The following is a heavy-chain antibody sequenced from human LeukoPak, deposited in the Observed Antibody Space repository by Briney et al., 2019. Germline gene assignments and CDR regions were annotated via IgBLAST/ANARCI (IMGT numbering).Heavy chain of an antibody. CDR2: VSYDGSNK. V-gene: IGHV3-30-3*01. Sequence: QAGGSLRLSCAASGFSFSDYHMTWIRQAPGKGLEWVAVVSYDGSNKHYADSVKGRFTISRDNSNNTLYLQMNSLRPEDTAAYYCARARDYVAVAGNNYFDPWGQGTLVTVSS. CDR3: ARARDYVAVAGNNYFDP. J-gene: IGHJ5*02. D-gene: IGHD6-19*01. CDR1: GFSFSDYH.